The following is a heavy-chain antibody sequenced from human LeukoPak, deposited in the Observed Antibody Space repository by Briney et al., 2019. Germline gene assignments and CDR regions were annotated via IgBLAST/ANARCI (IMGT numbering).Heavy chain of an antibody. V-gene: IGHV1-2*02. CDR1: GYTFTDYY. CDR2: INPNSGGT. D-gene: IGHD3-10*01. CDR3: ARYYYGSGNTYGMDV. J-gene: IGHJ6*02. Sequence: ASVKVSCKASGYTFTDYYMHWVRQAPGQGLEWMGWINPNSGGTNYAQKFQGRVTMTRDTSISTAYMELSRLRSDDTAMYYCARYYYGSGNTYGMDVWGQGTTVTVSS.